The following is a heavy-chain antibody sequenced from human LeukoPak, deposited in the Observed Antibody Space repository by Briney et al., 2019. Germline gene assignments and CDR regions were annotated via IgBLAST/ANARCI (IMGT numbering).Heavy chain of an antibody. CDR1: GFTFSSYS. CDR3: ARGVLYDILTGSLGY. J-gene: IGHJ4*02. Sequence: GGSLRLSCAASGFTFSSYSMNWVRQAPGKGLEWVSSISSSSSYIYYADSVKGRFTISRDNAKNSLYLQMNSLRAEDTAVYYCARGVLYDILTGSLGYWGQGTLVTVSS. CDR2: ISSSSSYI. D-gene: IGHD3-9*01. V-gene: IGHV3-21*01.